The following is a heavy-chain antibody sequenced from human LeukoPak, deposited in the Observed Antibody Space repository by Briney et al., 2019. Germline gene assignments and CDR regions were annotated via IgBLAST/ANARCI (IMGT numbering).Heavy chain of an antibody. Sequence: GGSLRLSCAASGFTFSNAWMNWVRQAPGEGLEWVGRIYSKGDGGTTEYSAPVKGRFTISRDDSKNTLYLQLNSLKTEDTAVYYCTRGSNRYDRSDFDDWGQGTLVTVSS. D-gene: IGHD3-22*01. CDR3: TRGSNRYDRSDFDD. CDR1: GFTFSNAW. J-gene: IGHJ4*02. V-gene: IGHV3-15*01. CDR2: IYSKGDGGTT.